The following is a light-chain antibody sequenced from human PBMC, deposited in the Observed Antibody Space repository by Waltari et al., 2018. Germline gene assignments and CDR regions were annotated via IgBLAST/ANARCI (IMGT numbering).Light chain of an antibody. CDR2: KDT. Sequence: SYELTQPPSVTVSPGRTARIACPGDALTDQYVHWYQQRPGRAPVVVIYKDTKRPSGIPERFSGSSSGKTVTLTISGVQAEDESDYYCQSADSTGSDVVFGGGTKLTVL. CDR1: ALTDQY. J-gene: IGLJ2*01. CDR3: QSADSTGSDVV. V-gene: IGLV3-25*03.